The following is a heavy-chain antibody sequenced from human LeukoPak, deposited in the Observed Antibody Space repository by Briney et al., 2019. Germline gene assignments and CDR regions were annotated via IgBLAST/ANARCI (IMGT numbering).Heavy chain of an antibody. V-gene: IGHV1-2*02. D-gene: IGHD4-23*01. CDR1: GYTFTGYY. CDR2: INPNSGGT. Sequence: ASVKVSCKASGYTFTGYYMQWVRQAPGQGLGWMGWINPNSGGTYYAQKFQGRVTMTSDTSISTAYMELSRLRSDNTAVYYCARDLYGGTSATFDYWGQGTLVTVSS. J-gene: IGHJ4*02. CDR3: ARDLYGGTSATFDY.